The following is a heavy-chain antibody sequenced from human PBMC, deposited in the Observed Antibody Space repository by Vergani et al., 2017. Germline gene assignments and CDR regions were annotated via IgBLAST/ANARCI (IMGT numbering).Heavy chain of an antibody. CDR3: ARSKYSSGAFDY. V-gene: IGHV1-3*01. Sequence: QVQLVQSGAEVKKPGASVKVSCKASGYTFTSYAMHWVRQAPGQRLEWMGWINAGNGNTKYSQKFQGRVTITRETSASTAYMELSSLRSEDTAVYDCARSKYSSGAFDYWGQGTLVTVSS. J-gene: IGHJ4*02. D-gene: IGHD6-19*01. CDR1: GYTFTSYA. CDR2: INAGNGNT.